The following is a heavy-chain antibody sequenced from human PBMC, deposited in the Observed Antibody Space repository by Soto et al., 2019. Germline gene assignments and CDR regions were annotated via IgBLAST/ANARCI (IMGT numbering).Heavy chain of an antibody. CDR1: GFTLTSYT. CDR2: ITSSSSHI. J-gene: IGHJ6*02. CDR3: VRERGLSSFYGMDV. V-gene: IGHV3-21*01. D-gene: IGHD3-10*01. Sequence: ASGGGLVKPGGSLRLSCAASGFTLTSYTMNWVRQASGKGLEWVSSITSSSSHIYYADSVKGRFTISRDNAGNSLYLQMNSLRAEDSAVYYCVRERGLSSFYGMDVWGQGTTVTVSS.